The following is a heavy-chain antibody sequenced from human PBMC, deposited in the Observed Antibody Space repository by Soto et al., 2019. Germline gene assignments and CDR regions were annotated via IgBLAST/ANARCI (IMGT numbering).Heavy chain of an antibody. V-gene: IGHV3-30*04. CDR2: ISYDGSNK. CDR1: GFTFSSYA. J-gene: IGHJ4*02. CDR3: ARWGNYYDSSGYVDY. Sequence: GGSLRLSCAASGFTFSSYAMHWVRQAPGKGLEWVAVISYDGSNKYYADSVKGRFTISRDNSKNTLYLQMNSLRAEDTAVYYCARWGNYYDSSGYVDYWGQGTLVTVSS. D-gene: IGHD3-22*01.